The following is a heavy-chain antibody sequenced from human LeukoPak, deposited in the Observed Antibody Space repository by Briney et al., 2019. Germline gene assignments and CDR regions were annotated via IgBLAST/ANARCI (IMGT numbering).Heavy chain of an antibody. V-gene: IGHV4-38-2*01. J-gene: IGHJ5*02. CDR3: ARQKGCGGDCYSGDWFDP. Sequence: SETLSLTCAVSGYSISSGYYWGWIRQPPGKGLEWIGSILHSGNTYYNPSLKSRVTISVDTSKNQFPLKLSSVTAADTAVYYCARQKGCGGDCYSGDWFDPWGQGTLVTVSS. CDR2: ILHSGNT. D-gene: IGHD2-21*01. CDR1: GYSISSGYY.